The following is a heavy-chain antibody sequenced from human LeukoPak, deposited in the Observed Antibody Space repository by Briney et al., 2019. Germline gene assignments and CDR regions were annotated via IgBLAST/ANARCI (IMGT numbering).Heavy chain of an antibody. CDR2: ISSSSSYI. CDR3: AKDYSRGWAGFFDH. V-gene: IGHV3-21*01. J-gene: IGHJ4*01. Sequence: PGGSLRLSCAASGFTFSSYSMNRVRQAPGKGLEWVSSISSSSSYIYYADSVKGRFTISRDNAKNSLYLQMNSLRAEDTAVYYWAKDYSRGWAGFFDHWGQGTLVTVSS. D-gene: IGHD6-19*01. CDR1: GFTFSSYS.